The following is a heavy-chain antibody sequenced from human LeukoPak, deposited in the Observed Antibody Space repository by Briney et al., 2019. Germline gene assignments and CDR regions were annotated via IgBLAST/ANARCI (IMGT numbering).Heavy chain of an antibody. D-gene: IGHD1-26*01. V-gene: IGHV4-38-2*02. CDR3: ARGSGSYIGEYYFDY. J-gene: IGHJ4*02. Sequence: SETLSLTCTVSGYSISSGYYWGWIRQPPGKGLEWIGSIYHSGSTYYNPSLKGRVTISVDTSKNQFSLKLSSVTAADTAVYYCARGSGSYIGEYYFDYWGQGTLVTVSS. CDR2: IYHSGST. CDR1: GYSISSGYY.